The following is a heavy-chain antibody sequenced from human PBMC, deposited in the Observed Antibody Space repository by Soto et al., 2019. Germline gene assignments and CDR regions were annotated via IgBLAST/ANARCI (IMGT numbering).Heavy chain of an antibody. CDR2: INHSGST. Sequence: SETLSLTCAVYGGSFSGYYWSWIRQPPGKGLEWIGEINHSGSTNYNPSLKSRVTISVDTSKNQFSLKLSSVTAADTAVYYCARAARVIFGSYYYYGMDVWGQGTTVTVSS. CDR1: GGSFSGYY. D-gene: IGHD3-3*01. CDR3: ARAARVIFGSYYYYGMDV. V-gene: IGHV4-34*01. J-gene: IGHJ6*02.